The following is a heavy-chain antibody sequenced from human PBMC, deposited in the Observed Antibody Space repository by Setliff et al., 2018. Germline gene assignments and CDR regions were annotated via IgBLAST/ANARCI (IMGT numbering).Heavy chain of an antibody. J-gene: IGHJ6*03. CDR1: GDSISSRTYY. CDR3: ARGLEGEDYFYYMDV. V-gene: IGHV4-61*09. CDR2: IYTSWST. Sequence: SETLSLTCTVSGDSISSRTYYWSWIRQPAGKGLEWIGHIYTSWSTISNPSLKSRVTISLDTSKNQFSLKLTSVTAAGTAVYYCARGLEGEDYFYYMDVWGKGNTVTVSS. D-gene: IGHD2-21*01.